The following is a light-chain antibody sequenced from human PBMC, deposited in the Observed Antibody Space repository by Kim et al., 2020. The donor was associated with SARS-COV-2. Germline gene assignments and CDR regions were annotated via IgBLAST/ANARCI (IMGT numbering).Light chain of an antibody. CDR2: QVS. CDR1: QSLLHSNGKTY. Sequence: DIVMTQTPLSLSVTPGQPASISCKSSQSLLHSNGKTYLFWFLQKAGQPPHLLIYQVSDRFSGVPDRFSGSGSGTDFTLKISRVEAEDVGVYYCKQSIQFPLTFGGGTKVDIK. CDR3: KQSIQFPLT. V-gene: IGKV2D-29*01. J-gene: IGKJ4*01.